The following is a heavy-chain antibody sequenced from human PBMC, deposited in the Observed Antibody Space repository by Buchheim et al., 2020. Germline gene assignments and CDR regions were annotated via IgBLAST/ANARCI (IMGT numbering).Heavy chain of an antibody. CDR2: IYHSGST. J-gene: IGHJ6*02. Sequence: QVQLQESGPGLVKPSGTLSLTCAVSGGSISSSNWWSWVRQPPGKGLEWIGEIYHSGSTNYNPSLKSRVTISVDKSKNQFSLRLSSVTAADTAGYYCARGWGYCSSTSCSIPSYGMDVWGQGTT. V-gene: IGHV4-4*02. CDR1: GGSISSSNW. CDR3: ARGWGYCSSTSCSIPSYGMDV. D-gene: IGHD2-2*01.